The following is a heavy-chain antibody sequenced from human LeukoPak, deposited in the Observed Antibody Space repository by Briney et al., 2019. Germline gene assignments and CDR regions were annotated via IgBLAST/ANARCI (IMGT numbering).Heavy chain of an antibody. V-gene: IGHV3-21*01. CDR3: ARDNTWFGEFSA. CDR1: GFTFSSYA. CDR2: ISSSSSYI. D-gene: IGHD3-10*01. Sequence: GGSLRLSCAASGFTFSSYAMSWVRQAPGKGLEWVSSISSSSSYIYYADSVKGRFTISRDNAKNSLYLQMNSLRAEDTAVYYCARDNTWFGEFSAWGQGTLVTVSS. J-gene: IGHJ5*02.